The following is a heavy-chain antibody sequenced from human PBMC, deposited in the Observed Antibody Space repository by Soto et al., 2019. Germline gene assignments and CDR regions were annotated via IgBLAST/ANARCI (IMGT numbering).Heavy chain of an antibody. CDR1: GGSISSYY. J-gene: IGHJ5*02. Sequence: TLSLTCTVSGGSISSYYWSWIRQPPGKGLEWIGYIYYSGSTNYNPSLKSRVTMSVDTSKNQFSLKLSSVTAADTAVYYCARAHSTFDPWGQGTLVTVSS. V-gene: IGHV4-59*01. CDR3: ARAHSTFDP. CDR2: IYYSGST.